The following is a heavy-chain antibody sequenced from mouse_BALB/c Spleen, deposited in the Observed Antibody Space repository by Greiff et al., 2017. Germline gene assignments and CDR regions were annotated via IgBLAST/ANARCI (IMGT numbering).Heavy chain of an antibody. D-gene: IGHD2-3*01. CDR1: GYTFSSYW. CDR3: ARWMGVDY. J-gene: IGHJ2*01. V-gene: IGHV1-9*01. Sequence: QVQLQQSGAELVRPGSSVKISCKATGYTFSSYWIEWVKQRPGHGLEWIGEILPGSGSTNYNEKFKGKATFTADTSSNTAYMQLSSLTSEDSAVYYCARWMGVDYWGQGTTLTVSS. CDR2: ILPGSGST.